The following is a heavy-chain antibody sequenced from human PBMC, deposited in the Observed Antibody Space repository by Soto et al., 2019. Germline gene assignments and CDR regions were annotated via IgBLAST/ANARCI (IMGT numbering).Heavy chain of an antibody. D-gene: IGHD1-1*01. Sequence: KPSETLSLTCSVSGASIDSSAYYWAWIRQPPGKGLEWIGSIYYSGTTYYNPSLKSRVTMSVDTSKNQFSLKLNSVTAADTAVYYCARTTDAFDIWGQGTMVTVSS. CDR3: ARTTDAFDI. J-gene: IGHJ3*02. CDR2: IYYSGTT. CDR1: GASIDSSAYY. V-gene: IGHV4-39*07.